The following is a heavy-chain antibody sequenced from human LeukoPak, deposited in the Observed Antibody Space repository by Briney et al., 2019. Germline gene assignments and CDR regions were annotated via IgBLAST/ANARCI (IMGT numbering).Heavy chain of an antibody. D-gene: IGHD3-22*01. CDR2: IYPGDGDT. V-gene: IGHV5-51*01. J-gene: IGHJ4*02. CDR3: ARDSSGYYPPYYFDY. CDR1: GYSFTSYW. Sequence: GESLKISCKTSGYSFTSYWIGWVRQMPGKGLEWMGIIYPGDGDTRYSPSLEGQVTISADKSINTAYLQWSSLKASDTAMYYCARDSSGYYPPYYFDYWGRGTLVTVSS.